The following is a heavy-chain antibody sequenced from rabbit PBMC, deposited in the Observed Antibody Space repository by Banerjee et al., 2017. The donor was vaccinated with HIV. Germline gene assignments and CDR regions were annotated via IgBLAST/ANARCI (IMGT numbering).Heavy chain of an antibody. D-gene: IGHD4-1*01. Sequence: QVQPNRSLTLTCTALGFSFRNVYGLWWDRQAPGKGLEWIGCINTISGDTVYATWAKGRFTISKASWTTVTLQMTSLTAADTASYFCARDLAGVIGWNFNLWGPGTLVTVS. J-gene: IGHJ4*01. CDR1: GFSFRNVYG. CDR3: ARDLAGVIGWNFNL. CDR2: INTISGDT. V-gene: IGHV1S45*01.